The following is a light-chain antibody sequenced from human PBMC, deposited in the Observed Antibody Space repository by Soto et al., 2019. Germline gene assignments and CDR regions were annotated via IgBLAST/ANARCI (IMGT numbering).Light chain of an antibody. Sequence: QSVLTQPPSVSGAPGQRVTISCTGSSSNIAAGYDVHWYLQLPGTAPKLLIYGNNNRPSGVPDRFSGSKSGTSAFLAITGLQAEDEADYYFQSYDSSLSAGIFGGGTKLTVL. CDR2: GNN. V-gene: IGLV1-40*01. J-gene: IGLJ2*01. CDR3: QSYDSSLSAGI. CDR1: SSNIAAGYD.